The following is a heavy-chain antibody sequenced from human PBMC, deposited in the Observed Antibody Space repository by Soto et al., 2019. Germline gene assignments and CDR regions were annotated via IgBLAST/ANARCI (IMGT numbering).Heavy chain of an antibody. Sequence: RASVKVSCKASGYTFTSYDINWVRQATGQGLEWMGWMNPNSGNTGYAQKFQGRVTMTRNTSISTAYMELSSLRSEDTAVYYCARVGLWFGELLRAPNSGSYYRYYFDYWGQGTLVTVSS. D-gene: IGHD3-10*01. CDR2: MNPNSGNT. CDR3: ARVGLWFGELLRAPNSGSYYRYYFDY. J-gene: IGHJ4*02. CDR1: GYTFTSYD. V-gene: IGHV1-8*01.